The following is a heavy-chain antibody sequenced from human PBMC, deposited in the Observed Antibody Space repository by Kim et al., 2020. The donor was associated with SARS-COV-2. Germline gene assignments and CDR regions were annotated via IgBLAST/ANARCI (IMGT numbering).Heavy chain of an antibody. J-gene: IGHJ6*02. D-gene: IGHD3-10*01. Sequence: ASVKVSCKASGYTFTSYDINWVRQATGQGLEWMGWMNPNSGNTGYAQKFQGRVTMTRNTSISTAYMELSSLRSEDTAVYYCARDFQELCFGEIPLWYGMDVWGQGTTVTISS. CDR1: GYTFTSYD. CDR3: ARDFQELCFGEIPLWYGMDV. CDR2: MNPNSGNT. V-gene: IGHV1-8*01.